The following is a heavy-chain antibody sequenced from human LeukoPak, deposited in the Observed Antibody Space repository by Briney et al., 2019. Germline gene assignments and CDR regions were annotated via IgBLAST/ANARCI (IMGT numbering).Heavy chain of an antibody. CDR2: IYYSGST. Sequence: SETLSLTCTVSGGSISSGDYYWSWIRQPPGKGLEWIGYIYYSGSTYYNPSLKSRVTISVDTSKNQLSLKLNSVTAADTAVYYCASQLGNGGYVLSYWYFDLWGRGTLVTVSS. CDR3: ASQLGNGGYVLSYWYFDL. CDR1: GGSISSGDYY. V-gene: IGHV4-30-4*01. D-gene: IGHD5-12*01. J-gene: IGHJ2*01.